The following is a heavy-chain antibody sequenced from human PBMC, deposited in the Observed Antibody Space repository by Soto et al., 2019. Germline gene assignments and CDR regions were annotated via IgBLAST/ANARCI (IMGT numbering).Heavy chain of an antibody. CDR3: ARGSDYYDSRINWYFDL. CDR1: GGSISSYY. D-gene: IGHD3-22*01. CDR2: IYTSGST. J-gene: IGHJ2*01. V-gene: IGHV4-4*07. Sequence: QEQLQESGPGLVKPSETLSLTCTVSGGSISSYYWSWIRQPAGKGLEWIGRIYTSGSTNYNPSLKSRVTMSVDTSKNQFSLKLSYVIAADTAVYYCARGSDYYDSRINWYFDLWGRGTLVTVSS.